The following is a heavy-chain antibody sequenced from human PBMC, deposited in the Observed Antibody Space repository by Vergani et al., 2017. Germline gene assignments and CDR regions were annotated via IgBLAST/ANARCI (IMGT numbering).Heavy chain of an antibody. CDR1: GYTFSSYG. Sequence: QVQLVQSGAEVKKPGASVKVSCEASGYTFSSYGISWVRQAPGQGLEWMGWISPYNGNTNYARKLRGRVTMTTDTSTSTAFMELRSLRSDDTAVYYCARSLAAAGHYYYYYGMDVWGQGTTVTVSS. V-gene: IGHV1-18*01. CDR2: ISPYNGNT. CDR3: ARSLAAAGHYYYYYGMDV. J-gene: IGHJ6*02. D-gene: IGHD6-13*01.